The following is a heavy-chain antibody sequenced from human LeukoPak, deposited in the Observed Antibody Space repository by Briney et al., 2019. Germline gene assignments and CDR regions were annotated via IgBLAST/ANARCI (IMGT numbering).Heavy chain of an antibody. CDR1: GFTFSSYA. Sequence: SGGSLRLSCAASGFTFSSYAMSWVRQAPGKGLEWVSAISGSGGSTYYADSVKGRFTISRDNSKNTLYLQMNSLRAEDTAVYYCAKSAGYSYGPYNWFDPWGQGTLVTVSS. J-gene: IGHJ5*02. CDR2: ISGSGGST. D-gene: IGHD5-18*01. V-gene: IGHV3-23*01. CDR3: AKSAGYSYGPYNWFDP.